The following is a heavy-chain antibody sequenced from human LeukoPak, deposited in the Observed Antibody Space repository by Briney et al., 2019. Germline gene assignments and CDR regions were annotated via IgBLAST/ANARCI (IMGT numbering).Heavy chain of an antibody. CDR1: GGSISSYY. CDR3: AREAATRYYYYGMDV. V-gene: IGHV4-59*01. Sequence: SETLSLTCTVSGGSISSYYWSWIRQPPGKGLEWIGYIYYSGSTNYNPSLKSRVTISVDTSMNQFSLKLSSVTAADTAVYYCAREAATRYYYYGMDVWGQGTTVTVSS. CDR2: IYYSGST. D-gene: IGHD2-15*01. J-gene: IGHJ6*02.